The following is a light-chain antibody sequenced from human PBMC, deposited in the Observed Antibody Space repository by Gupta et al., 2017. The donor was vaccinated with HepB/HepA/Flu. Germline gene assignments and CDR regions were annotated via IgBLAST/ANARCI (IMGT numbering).Light chain of an antibody. CDR2: TVS. CDR1: QSLVHTDGYIY. J-gene: IGKJ1*01. V-gene: IGKV2-30*02. Sequence: EVVMTQSPLSLPVTLGQSASISCKSSQSLVHTDGYIYLNWFHQRPGQSPRRLIYTVSNRDSGVPDRFSGSGSGTDFTLKISRVGAEDVGVDDCMQGTLWRTFGQGTKVEI. CDR3: MQGTLWRT.